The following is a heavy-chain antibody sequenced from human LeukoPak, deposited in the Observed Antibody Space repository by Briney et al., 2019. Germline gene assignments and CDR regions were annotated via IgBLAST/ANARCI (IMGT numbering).Heavy chain of an antibody. Sequence: GGSLRLSCAASGFTFSSYWRSWVRQAPGKGLEWVAVISYDGSNKKYADSVKGRFTISRDNSKNTLYLQMNSLRAEDTAVYYCARSTPSGSYYFDYWGQGTLVTVSS. D-gene: IGHD1-26*01. V-gene: IGHV3-30*03. CDR3: ARSTPSGSYYFDY. CDR1: GFTFSSYW. J-gene: IGHJ4*02. CDR2: ISYDGSNK.